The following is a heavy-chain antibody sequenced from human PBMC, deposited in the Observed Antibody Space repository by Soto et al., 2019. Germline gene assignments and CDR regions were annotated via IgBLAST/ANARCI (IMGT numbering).Heavy chain of an antibody. V-gene: IGHV3-30*03. CDR1: GFRFSDYG. J-gene: IGHJ4*02. CDR2: ISYDGNNK. D-gene: IGHD3-22*01. CDR3: ARGGRSGSSGYYNPSFDY. Sequence: QVQLVQTGGGAVLPGRSLSLSCAASGFRFSDYGMHWVRQAPGKGLEWAAVISYDGNNKYYADSVKGRFTISRDNSKNTIYLRMEGRRVEDTAVYYCARGGRSGSSGYYNPSFDYWGQGTLVSVSS.